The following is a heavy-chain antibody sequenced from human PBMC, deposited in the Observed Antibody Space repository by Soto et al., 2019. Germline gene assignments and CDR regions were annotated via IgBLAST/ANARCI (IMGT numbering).Heavy chain of an antibody. CDR1: GFNFITFS. V-gene: IGHV3-21*01. D-gene: IGHD1-20*01. CDR3: VRDAYNRDAFDI. J-gene: IGHJ3*02. CDR2: ISASSSSI. Sequence: DVQLVESGGGLVKPGGSLRLSCAASGFNFITFSMNWVRQAPGKGLEWVSSISASSSSIYYAESVKGRFTVSRDNAKKSLYLQMNSLTAEDTALYYCVRDAYNRDAFDIWGQGTTVTVSS.